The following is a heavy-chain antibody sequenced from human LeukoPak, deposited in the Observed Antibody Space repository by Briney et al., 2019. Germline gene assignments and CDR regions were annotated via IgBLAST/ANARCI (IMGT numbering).Heavy chain of an antibody. J-gene: IGHJ4*02. CDR1: GGSISSSSYY. D-gene: IGHD4-17*01. CDR3: ARRRRKSGDYGPFFDY. V-gene: IGHV4-39*07. Sequence: SETLSLTCTVSGGSISSSSYYWGWIRQPPGKGLEWIVSIYYSGSTYYNPSLKSRVTISVDTSKNQFSLKLSSVTAADTAVYYCARRRRKSGDYGPFFDYWGQGTLVTVSS. CDR2: IYYSGST.